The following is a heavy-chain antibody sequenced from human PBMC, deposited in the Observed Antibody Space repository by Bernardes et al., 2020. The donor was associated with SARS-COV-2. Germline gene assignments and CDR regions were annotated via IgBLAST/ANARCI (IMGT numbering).Heavy chain of an antibody. D-gene: IGHD4-17*01. CDR1: GGSISNYY. CDR3: ARGGGNRLGY. CDR2: ICYNGNS. J-gene: IGHJ4*02. Sequence: SETLSLTCSVSGGSISNYYWTWIRQPPGKGLEWIGYICYNGNSKYNASLKSRVTISVDTSKNQLSLKVTSVTAADTAVYFCARGGGNRLGYWGKGTLVTVSS. V-gene: IGHV4-59*01.